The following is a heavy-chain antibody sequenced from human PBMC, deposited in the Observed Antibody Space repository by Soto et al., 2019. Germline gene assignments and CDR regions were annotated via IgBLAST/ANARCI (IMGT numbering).Heavy chain of an antibody. CDR2: ISNSGGST. CDR1: GFTFSSYA. Sequence: PGGSLRLSCAASGFTFSSYAMSWVRQAPRKGLEWVSTISNSGGSTYSADSVKGRFTISRDNSKNTVYLQMSGLRAEDTAVYYCARDKRDLRFLEWSYYFDYWGQGTLVTVSS. J-gene: IGHJ4*02. V-gene: IGHV3-23*01. CDR3: ARDKRDLRFLEWSYYFDY. D-gene: IGHD3-3*01.